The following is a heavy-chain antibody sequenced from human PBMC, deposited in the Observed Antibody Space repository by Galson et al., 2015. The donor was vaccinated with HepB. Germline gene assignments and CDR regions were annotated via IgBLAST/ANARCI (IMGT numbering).Heavy chain of an antibody. J-gene: IGHJ6*03. CDR1: GYIFTSYY. CDR3: ARRGYRGAYYYYYYMDV. Sequence: SVKVSCKASGYIFTSYYIHWVRQAPGQGLEWMGIINPNGGSTSYAQKFQGRVTMTRDTSTSTVYMELSSLRSEDTAVYYCARRGYRGAYYYYYYMDVWGKGT. V-gene: IGHV1-46*01. CDR2: INPNGGST. D-gene: IGHD1-26*01.